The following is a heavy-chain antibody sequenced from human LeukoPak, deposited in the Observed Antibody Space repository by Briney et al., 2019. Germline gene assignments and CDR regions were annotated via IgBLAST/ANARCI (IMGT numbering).Heavy chain of an antibody. CDR2: INHSGGT. Sequence: SETLSLTCAVYGGSFSDYFWGWIRQPPGKGLEWIGEINHSGGTYYNPSLKSRVTISVDTSKNQFSLKLSSVTAADTAVYYCARGSGRGVWGQGTLVTVSS. CDR1: GGSFSDYF. J-gene: IGHJ4*02. D-gene: IGHD3-10*01. V-gene: IGHV4-34*01. CDR3: ARGSGRGV.